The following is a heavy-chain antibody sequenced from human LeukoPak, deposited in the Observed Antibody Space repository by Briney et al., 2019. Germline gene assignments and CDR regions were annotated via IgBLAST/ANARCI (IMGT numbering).Heavy chain of an antibody. D-gene: IGHD1-26*01. CDR3: ARGREHPPYYFDY. CDR1: GFTFSSYA. Sequence: GRSLRLSCAASGFTFSSYAMHWVRQAPGKGLEWVAVISYDGSNKYYADSVKGRFTISRDSSKNTLYLQMNSLRAEDTAVYYCARGREHPPYYFDYWGQGTLVTVSS. J-gene: IGHJ4*02. V-gene: IGHV3-30*04. CDR2: ISYDGSNK.